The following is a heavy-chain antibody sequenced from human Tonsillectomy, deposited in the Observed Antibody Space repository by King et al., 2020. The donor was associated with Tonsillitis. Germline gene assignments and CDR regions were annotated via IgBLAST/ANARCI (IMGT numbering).Heavy chain of an antibody. CDR2: IYGGDSRT. J-gene: IGHJ5*01. Sequence: VQLVESGGGLVQPGGSLRLSCAGSGFSFSSYGMSWVRQAPGKGLEWVSVIYGGDSRTYHVDSMKGRFSISRDNSKNTLYLQMNGLRAEDTAIYYCAKGITSSWNNWYDSWGQGTLVSVSS. CDR3: AKGITSSWNNWYDS. V-gene: IGHV3-23*03. D-gene: IGHD6-13*01. CDR1: GFSFSSYG.